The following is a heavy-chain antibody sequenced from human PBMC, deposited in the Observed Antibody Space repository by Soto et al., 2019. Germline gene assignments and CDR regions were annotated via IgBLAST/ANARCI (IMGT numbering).Heavy chain of an antibody. V-gene: IGHV1-2*02. CDR2: INPNSGGT. CDR1: GYTFTGYY. J-gene: IGHJ4*02. D-gene: IGHD6-19*01. Sequence: ASVKVSCKASGYTFTGYYMHWVRQAPGQGLEWMGWINPNSGGTNYAQKFQGRVTMTRDTSISTAYMELSRLRSDGTAVYYCARDSLAVAGGDRINFDYWGQGTLVTVSS. CDR3: ARDSLAVAGGDRINFDY.